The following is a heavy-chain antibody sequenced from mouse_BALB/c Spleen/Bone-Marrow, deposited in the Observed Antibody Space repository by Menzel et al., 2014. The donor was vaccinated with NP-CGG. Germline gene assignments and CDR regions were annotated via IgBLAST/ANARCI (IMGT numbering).Heavy chain of an antibody. CDR2: IDPSDSET. CDR3: ASAGDSSGSSWFAY. D-gene: IGHD3-2*01. CDR1: GYSFANYW. V-gene: IGHV1S126*01. Sequence: QVQLKQSGPQLVRPGASVKISCKASGYSFANYWMHWVKQRPGQGLEWIGMIDPSDSETRLNQKFKDKATLTVDKSSSTAYMQLSSPTSEDSAVYYCASAGDSSGSSWFAYWGQGTLVTASA. J-gene: IGHJ3*01.